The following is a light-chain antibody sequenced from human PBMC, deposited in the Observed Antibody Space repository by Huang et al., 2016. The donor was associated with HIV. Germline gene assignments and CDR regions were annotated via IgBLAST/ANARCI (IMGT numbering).Light chain of an antibody. CDR1: QSVSSY. CDR2: DAS. Sequence: EIVLTQSPATLALSPGDSATLSCRASQSVSSYLAWYQHKTGQSPMLIIYDASNSAAGIPARYSGSGSEKDCDLTISSQEPEDFAVYDSQQRSEWPPVFTFGPGTKVHVK. J-gene: IGKJ3*01. V-gene: IGKV3-11*01. CDR3: QQRSEWPPVFT.